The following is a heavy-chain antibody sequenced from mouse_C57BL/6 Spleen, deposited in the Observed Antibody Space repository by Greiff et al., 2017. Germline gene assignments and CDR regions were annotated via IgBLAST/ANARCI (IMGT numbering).Heavy chain of an antibody. CDR2: IDPEDGDT. Sequence: EVQLQQSGAELVRPGASVKLSCTASGFNIKDYYMHWVKQRPEQGLEWIGRIDPEDGDTEYAPKFQGKATMTADTSSNTAHLQLSSLTSEDTAVYYCTNYYGSSYWYFDVWGTGTTVTVSS. CDR3: TNYYGSSYWYFDV. J-gene: IGHJ1*03. D-gene: IGHD1-1*01. V-gene: IGHV14-1*01. CDR1: GFNIKDYY.